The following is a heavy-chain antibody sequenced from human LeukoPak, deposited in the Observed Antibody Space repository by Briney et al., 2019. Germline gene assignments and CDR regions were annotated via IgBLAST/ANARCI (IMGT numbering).Heavy chain of an antibody. Sequence: ASVKVSCKASGYTFTCYYMHWVRQAPGQGLEWMGWINPNSGGTNYAQKFQGRVTMTRDTSISTAYMELSRLRSDDTAVYYCARTNDYGDFDAFDIWGQGTMVTVSS. CDR2: INPNSGGT. J-gene: IGHJ3*02. CDR3: ARTNDYGDFDAFDI. CDR1: GYTFTCYY. D-gene: IGHD4-17*01. V-gene: IGHV1-2*02.